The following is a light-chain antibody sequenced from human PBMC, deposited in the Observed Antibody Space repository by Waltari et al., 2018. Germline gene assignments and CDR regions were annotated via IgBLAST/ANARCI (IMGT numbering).Light chain of an antibody. CDR2: EVS. CDR1: SSDVGGYHY. J-gene: IGLJ2*01. V-gene: IGLV2-14*01. CDR3: SSYTRSSSVI. Sequence: QSALTQPASVSGSPGQSITISCPGTSSDVGGYHYVSWYQPHPGKAPKLMIYEVSNRPSGVSNRFSGSKSGNTASLTISGLQAEDEADYYCSSYTRSSSVIFGGGTKLTVL.